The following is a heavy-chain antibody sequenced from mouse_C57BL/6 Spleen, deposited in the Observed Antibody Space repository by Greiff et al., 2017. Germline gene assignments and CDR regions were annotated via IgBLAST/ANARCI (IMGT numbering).Heavy chain of an antibody. CDR1: GFTFSSYA. Sequence: EVQRVESGGGLVKPGGSLKLSCAASGFTFSSYAMSWVRQTPEKRLEWVATISDGGSYTYYPDNVKGRFTISRDNAKNNLYLQMSHLKSEDTAMYYCARDGVLRYVFAYRGQGTLVTVSA. V-gene: IGHV5-4*01. CDR2: ISDGGSYT. D-gene: IGHD1-1*01. J-gene: IGHJ3*01. CDR3: ARDGVLRYVFAY.